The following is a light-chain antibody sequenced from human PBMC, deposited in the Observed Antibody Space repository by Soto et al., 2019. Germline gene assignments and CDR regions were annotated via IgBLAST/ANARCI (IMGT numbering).Light chain of an antibody. CDR3: QMCKGAPFT. Sequence: DIQMTQSPSSLSAFVGDRVTITCRASQDIGTFLAWYQQKPAKVPKLLIYAASTLQSGVPSRFSGSGSGTDFTLTISSLQPEFVATYYRQMCKGAPFTFGGGTKVEIK. CDR2: AAS. CDR1: QDIGTF. J-gene: IGKJ4*01. V-gene: IGKV1-27*01.